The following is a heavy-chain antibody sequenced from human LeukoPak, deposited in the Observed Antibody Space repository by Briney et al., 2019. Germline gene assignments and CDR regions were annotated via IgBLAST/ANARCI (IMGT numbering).Heavy chain of an antibody. Sequence: PSETLSLTCAVYGGSFSGYYWSWIRQPPGKGLEWIGEINHSGSTNYNPSLKSRVTISVDTSKNQFSLKLSSVTAADTAVYYCARGRQKYYYGSGSYVLGSDYWGQGTLVTVSS. V-gene: IGHV4-34*01. D-gene: IGHD3-10*01. CDR1: GGSFSGYY. CDR2: INHSGST. J-gene: IGHJ4*02. CDR3: ARGRQKYYYGSGSYVLGSDY.